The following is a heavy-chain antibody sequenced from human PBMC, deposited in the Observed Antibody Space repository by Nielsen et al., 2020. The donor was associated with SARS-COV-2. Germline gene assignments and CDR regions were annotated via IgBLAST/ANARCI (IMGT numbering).Heavy chain of an antibody. J-gene: IGHJ6*02. CDR2: IYHTGST. V-gene: IGHV4-61*01. CDR3: ARAWGRDIVVTHYYYYGMDV. CDR1: GDSVTSGSYF. D-gene: IGHD2-2*01. Sequence: SETLSLTCTVSGDSVTSGSYFWSWIPQPPGKELEWIGYIYHTGSTFYNPSLKSRVTISVDKSKNQFSLKLSSVTAADTAVYYCARAWGRDIVVTHYYYYGMDVWGQGTTVTVSS.